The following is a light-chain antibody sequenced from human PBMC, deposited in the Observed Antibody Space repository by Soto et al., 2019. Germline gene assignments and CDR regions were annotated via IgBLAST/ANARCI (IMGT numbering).Light chain of an antibody. CDR1: QTISSTY. Sequence: EIVLTQSPGTLSLSPGDRANLSCSASQTISSTYLAWYHQRPGQAPRLLIYAASTRATGITDRFSGSGSGTDFPLTISRLEPEDFAVYYCQQYGSSPKTVGQGTKVDIK. CDR2: AAS. V-gene: IGKV3-20*01. J-gene: IGKJ1*01. CDR3: QQYGSSPKT.